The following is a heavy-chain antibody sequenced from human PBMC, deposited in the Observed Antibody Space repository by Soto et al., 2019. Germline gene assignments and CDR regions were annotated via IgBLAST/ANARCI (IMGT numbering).Heavy chain of an antibody. CDR1: GVSFSNHG. J-gene: IGHJ6*02. CDR3: ATDGFNKPGYYYGMGV. D-gene: IGHD6-25*01. CDR2: IWSDASNK. Sequence: GGSLRLSCAASGVSFSNHGMHWVRQAPGKGLEWVAAIWSDASNKYYADSGRGRFTISRDNSTNTLYLQMYTLRAEDTAVYYCATDGFNKPGYYYGMGVWGQGTTVTVSS. V-gene: IGHV3-33*03.